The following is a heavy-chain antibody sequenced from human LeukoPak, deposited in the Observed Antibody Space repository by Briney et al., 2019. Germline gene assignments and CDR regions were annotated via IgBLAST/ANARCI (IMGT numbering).Heavy chain of an antibody. Sequence: GASVKVSCKXSGYSLTELSMHWVRQAPGKGLEWMGSFDPEHGDTIYAQRLQGRVTMTEDTSTDTAYMELSSLRSEDTAVYYCATEDLIAAVDTGLDYWGQGTLVTVSS. J-gene: IGHJ4*02. D-gene: IGHD6-13*01. CDR1: GYSLTELS. CDR2: FDPEHGDT. CDR3: ATEDLIAAVDTGLDY. V-gene: IGHV1-24*01.